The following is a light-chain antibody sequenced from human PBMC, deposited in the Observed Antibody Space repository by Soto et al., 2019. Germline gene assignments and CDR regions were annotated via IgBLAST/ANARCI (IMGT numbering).Light chain of an antibody. Sequence: QSVLTQPPSASGSPGQSVTISCTGTSSDVGGYKYVSWYQQYPGKAPKLMIYAVSKRPSGVPDRFSGSKSGNTASLTVSGLQAEDEADYYCASWDDSLSGRVFGGGTKLTVL. J-gene: IGLJ3*02. V-gene: IGLV2-8*01. CDR1: SSDVGGYKY. CDR2: AVS. CDR3: ASWDDSLSGRV.